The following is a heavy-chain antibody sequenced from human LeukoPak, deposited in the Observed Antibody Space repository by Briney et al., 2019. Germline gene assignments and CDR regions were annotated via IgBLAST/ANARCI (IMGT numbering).Heavy chain of an antibody. V-gene: IGHV4-59*01. Sequence: SETLSLTCTVSGGSISSYYWSWIRQPPGKGLEWIGYIYYSGSTNYNPSLKSRVTISVDTSKYQFSLKLSSVTAADTAVYYCASSTYYYFPYSYYGMDVWGQGTTVTVSS. CDR2: IYYSGST. D-gene: IGHD3-10*01. CDR1: GGSISSYY. CDR3: ASSTYYYFPYSYYGMDV. J-gene: IGHJ6*02.